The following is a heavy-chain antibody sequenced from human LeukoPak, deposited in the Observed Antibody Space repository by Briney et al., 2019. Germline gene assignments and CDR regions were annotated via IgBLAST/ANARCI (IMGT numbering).Heavy chain of an antibody. CDR3: ARGPPLNPGDFDSRGYYYFDY. J-gene: IGHJ4*02. V-gene: IGHV4-34*01. CDR2: INYRGST. D-gene: IGHD3-22*01. CDR1: VGSFSGYC. Sequence: SETLSLTCAVYVGSFSGYCWSGVRLPRAKGLEWIGEINYRGSTKYNPSLQSRVPIAEHTSKIQFSLKLSSVTAADTAVYYCARGPPLNPGDFDSRGYYYFDYWGLGTLVTVSS.